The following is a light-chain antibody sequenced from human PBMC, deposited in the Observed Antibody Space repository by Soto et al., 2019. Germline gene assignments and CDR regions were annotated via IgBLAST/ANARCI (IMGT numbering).Light chain of an antibody. Sequence: IQLTQSPSSLSASVGDRVTITCRASQAINSYLAWYQQEPGKAPKLLLYGGSTLQSGVPSRFSGSGSGTDFTLTISSLQSEDFATYYCQHLNAFPLTFGGGTKVEI. J-gene: IGKJ4*01. CDR2: GGS. V-gene: IGKV1-9*01. CDR3: QHLNAFPLT. CDR1: QAINSY.